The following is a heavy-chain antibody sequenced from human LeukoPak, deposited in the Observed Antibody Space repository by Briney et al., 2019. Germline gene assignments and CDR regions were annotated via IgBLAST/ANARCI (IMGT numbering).Heavy chain of an antibody. V-gene: IGHV4-31*03. CDR2: IYYSGIT. D-gene: IGHD3-10*01. Sequence: SQTLSLTCTVSGGSISSGGYYWNWIRQHPGKGLEWIGCIYYSGITYYSPSLKSRVTIAVDTSENQFSLKLRSVTAADTAVYYCARREGRSWFHFDQWGQGTLVTVSS. CDR1: GGSISSGGYY. J-gene: IGHJ4*02. CDR3: ARREGRSWFHFDQ.